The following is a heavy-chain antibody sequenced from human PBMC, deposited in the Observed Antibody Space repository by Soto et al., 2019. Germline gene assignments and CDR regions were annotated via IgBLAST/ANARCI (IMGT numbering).Heavy chain of an antibody. V-gene: IGHV4-34*01. CDR2: INHSGST. Sequence: SSETLSLTCAAYGGSFSGYYWSWIRQPPGKGLEWIGEINHSGSTNYNPSLKSRVTISVDTSKNQFSLKLSSVTAADTAVYYCARGLTLLWFGELDYWGQGTLVTVSS. CDR3: ARGLTLLWFGELDY. J-gene: IGHJ4*02. CDR1: GGSFSGYY. D-gene: IGHD3-10*01.